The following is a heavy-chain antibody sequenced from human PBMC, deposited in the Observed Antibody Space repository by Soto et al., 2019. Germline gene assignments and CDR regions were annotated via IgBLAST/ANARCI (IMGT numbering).Heavy chain of an antibody. J-gene: IGHJ6*02. V-gene: IGHV3-11*01. Sequence: LRLSCAASGFTISDSYMSWIRQAPGKGLEWISYITFSGNTVYYADSLKGRFTISRDNAKNSLYLQMNRLRAEDTAVYYCARVSWREKYGMDVWGQGTTVTVSS. CDR2: ITFSGNTV. CDR3: ARVSWREKYGMDV. CDR1: GFTISDSY.